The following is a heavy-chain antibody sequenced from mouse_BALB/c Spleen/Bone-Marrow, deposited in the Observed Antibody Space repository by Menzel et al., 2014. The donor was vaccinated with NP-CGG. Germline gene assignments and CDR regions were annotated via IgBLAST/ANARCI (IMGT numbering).Heavy chain of an antibody. Sequence: EVQLQQSGPELVKPGASVKMSCKASRYTFTSYVLHWVRQKPGQGLEWIGFMNPFNDGTKYNEKFKGKATLTSDKSSSTAYMEPSSLTSEDSAVYYCAREVVATDYFDYWGQGTTLTVSS. J-gene: IGHJ2*01. V-gene: IGHV1-14*01. CDR2: MNPFNDGT. CDR3: AREVVATDYFDY. D-gene: IGHD1-1*01. CDR1: RYTFTSYV.